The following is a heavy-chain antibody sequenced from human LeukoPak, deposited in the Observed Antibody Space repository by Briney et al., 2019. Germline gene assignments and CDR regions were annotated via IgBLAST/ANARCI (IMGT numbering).Heavy chain of an antibody. J-gene: IGHJ6*02. V-gene: IGHV3-33*01. CDR3: ARPTVTTSYYYYGMDV. Sequence: SGGSLRLSCAASGFTFSSCGMQWVRQAPGKGLEGVAVIWYDGSNKYYADSVKGRFTISRDNSKNTLYLQMNSLRAEDTAVYYCARPTVTTSYYYYGMDVWGQGTTVTVSS. CDR1: GFTFSSCG. D-gene: IGHD4-17*01. CDR2: IWYDGSNK.